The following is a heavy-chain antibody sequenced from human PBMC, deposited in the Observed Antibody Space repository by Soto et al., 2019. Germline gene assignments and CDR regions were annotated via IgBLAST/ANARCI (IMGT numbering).Heavy chain of an antibody. J-gene: IGHJ5*02. CDR3: AKDMKSMVRVVLPSP. CDR2: ISGSGVIK. CDR1: GFTFSKYA. Sequence: GGSLRLSCAAPGFTFSKYAMAWVRQAPGKGLEWVSSISGSGVIKYYADSVQGRFTISRDDSNNTLSVQMNSLRVEDTAIYYCAKDMKSMVRVVLPSPWGQGILVTVSS. V-gene: IGHV3-23*01. D-gene: IGHD3-10*01.